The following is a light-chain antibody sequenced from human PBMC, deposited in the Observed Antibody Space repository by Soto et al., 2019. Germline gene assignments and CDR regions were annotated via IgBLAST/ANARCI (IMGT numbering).Light chain of an antibody. CDR3: QHSYSTPSYS. J-gene: IGKJ2*01. CDR1: QNINNY. V-gene: IGKV1-39*01. Sequence: DIQMTQSPSSLSASVGDRVTITCRASQNINNYLNWYQQIPGKAPRLLIYAASSLQSGVPNRFSGSASGTDFTLTIDSLQPEDFATYYCQHSYSTPSYSFGQGTKLEIK. CDR2: AAS.